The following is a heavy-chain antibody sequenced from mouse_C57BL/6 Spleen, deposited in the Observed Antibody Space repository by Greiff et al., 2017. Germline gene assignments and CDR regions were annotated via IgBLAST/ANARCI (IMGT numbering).Heavy chain of an antibody. D-gene: IGHD1-1*01. J-gene: IGHJ1*03. Sequence: QVQLQQPGAELVKPGASVKLSCKASGYTFTSYWMQWVKQRPGQGLEWIGEIDPSDSYTNYNQKFKGKATLTVDTSSSTAYMPLSSPTSEDSAVSYCARRYYGSSLWYFDVWGTGTTVTVSS. CDR2: IDPSDSYT. V-gene: IGHV1-50*01. CDR1: GYTFTSYW. CDR3: ARRYYGSSLWYFDV.